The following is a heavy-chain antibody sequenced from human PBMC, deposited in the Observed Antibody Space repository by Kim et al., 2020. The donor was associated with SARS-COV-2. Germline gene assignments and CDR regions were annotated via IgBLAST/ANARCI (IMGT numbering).Heavy chain of an antibody. CDR3: ARSSGRATFGWPAYYGMDV. D-gene: IGHD3-10*02. J-gene: IGHJ6*02. CDR1: GYSFTSYW. Sequence: GESLMISCKGSGYSFTSYWIGWVRQMPGKGLEWMGIIYPGDSDTRYSPSFQGQVTISADKSISTAYLQWSSLKASDTAMYYCARSSGRATFGWPAYYGMDVWGQGTTVTVSS. V-gene: IGHV5-51*01. CDR2: IYPGDSDT.